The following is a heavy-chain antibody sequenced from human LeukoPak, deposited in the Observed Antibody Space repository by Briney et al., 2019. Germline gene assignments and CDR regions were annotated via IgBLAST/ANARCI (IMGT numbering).Heavy chain of an antibody. CDR1: GGSISSGGYY. J-gene: IGHJ4*02. CDR3: ARRDPRGYSGHPVDY. D-gene: IGHD5-12*01. Sequence: KSSETLSLTCTVSGGSISSGGYYWSWIRQPPGKGLEWIGYIYYSGSTNYNPSLKSRVTISVDTSKNQFSLKLSSVTAADTAVYYCARRDPRGYSGHPVDYWGQGTLVTVSS. CDR2: IYYSGST. V-gene: IGHV4-61*08.